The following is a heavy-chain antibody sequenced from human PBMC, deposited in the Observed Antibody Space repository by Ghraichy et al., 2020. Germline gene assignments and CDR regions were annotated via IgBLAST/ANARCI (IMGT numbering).Heavy chain of an antibody. Sequence: SETLSLTCTVSGGSISSYYWSWIRQPPGKGLEWIGYIYYSGSTNYNPSLKSRVTISVDTSKNQFSLKLSSVTAADTAVYYCARSGRGSSWYWFDPWGQGTLVTVSS. V-gene: IGHV4-59*01. D-gene: IGHD6-13*01. CDR1: GGSISSYY. CDR3: ARSGRGSSWYWFDP. J-gene: IGHJ5*02. CDR2: IYYSGST.